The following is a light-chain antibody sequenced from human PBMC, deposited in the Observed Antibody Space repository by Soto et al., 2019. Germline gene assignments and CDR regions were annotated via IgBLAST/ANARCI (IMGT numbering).Light chain of an antibody. V-gene: IGLV1-44*01. Sequence: QSVLTQPPSASGTPGQRVTISCSGSSSNIGSNTVSWYQQLPQRAPNLLIFSNNQRPSGVPDRFSGSTAGTSASLAISGLQSDDEADYYCATWADGLNSYVFGTGTKLTVL. J-gene: IGLJ1*01. CDR1: SSNIGSNT. CDR2: SNN. CDR3: ATWADGLNSYV.